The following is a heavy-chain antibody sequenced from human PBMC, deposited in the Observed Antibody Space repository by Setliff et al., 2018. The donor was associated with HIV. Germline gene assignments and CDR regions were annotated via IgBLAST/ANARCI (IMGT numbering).Heavy chain of an antibody. J-gene: IGHJ3*02. CDR1: GFTFSSYS. Sequence: GGSLRLSCAASGFTFSSYSMNWVRQAPGKGLEWVSSISSSSSYIYYADSVKGRFTISRDNAKNSLYLQMNSLRAEDTAVYYCARDRPRGGGSLDAFNIWGQGTMVTVSS. D-gene: IGHD1-26*01. CDR3: ARDRPRGGGSLDAFNI. V-gene: IGHV3-21*01. CDR2: ISSSSSYI.